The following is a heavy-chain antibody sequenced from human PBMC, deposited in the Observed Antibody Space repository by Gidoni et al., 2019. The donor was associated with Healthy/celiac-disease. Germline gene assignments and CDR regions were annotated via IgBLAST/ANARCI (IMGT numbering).Heavy chain of an antibody. Sequence: QLQLQESGPGLVKPSETLSLTCTVSGGSISSSSYYWGWIRQPPGKGLEWIGSIYYSGSTYYNPSLKSRVTISVDTSKNQFSLKLSSVTAADTAVYYCARLPQQIDGAAFDIWGQGTMVTVSS. CDR2: IYYSGST. CDR1: GGSISSSSYY. V-gene: IGHV4-39*01. D-gene: IGHD1-1*01. CDR3: ARLPQQIDGAAFDI. J-gene: IGHJ3*02.